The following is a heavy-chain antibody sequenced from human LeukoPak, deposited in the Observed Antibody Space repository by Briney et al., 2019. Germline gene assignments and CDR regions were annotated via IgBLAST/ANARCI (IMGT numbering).Heavy chain of an antibody. D-gene: IGHD6-13*01. CDR1: GYNFTCYW. J-gene: IGHJ2*01. Sequence: GEAPKISCTGPGYNFTCYWIGWGRPITRKGLGWRGIIYLGDSDTRYSPPFQGTVNTPSHKSISTAYLQWSSLKASDTAMYYCARGGSSGYRASPWYFDLWGRGTLVTVSS. CDR3: ARGGSSGYRASPWYFDL. CDR2: IYLGDSDT. V-gene: IGHV5-51*01.